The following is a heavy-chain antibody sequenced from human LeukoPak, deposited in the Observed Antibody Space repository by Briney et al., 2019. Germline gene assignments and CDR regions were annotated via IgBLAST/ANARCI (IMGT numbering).Heavy chain of an antibody. CDR2: ISSSSSTI. CDR3: ATDRYSTFDY. CDR1: GFTFSSYS. V-gene: IGHV3-48*01. D-gene: IGHD6-13*01. J-gene: IGHJ4*02. Sequence: PGGSLRLSCAASGFTFSSYSMNWGRQAPGKGLEWGSYISSSSSTIYYADSVKGRFTISSDNAKNSLYLQMSSLRAEDTAVYYCATDRYSTFDYWGQGILVTVSS.